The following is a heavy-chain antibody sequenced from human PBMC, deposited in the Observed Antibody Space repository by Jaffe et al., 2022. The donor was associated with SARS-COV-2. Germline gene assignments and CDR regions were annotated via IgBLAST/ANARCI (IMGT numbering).Heavy chain of an antibody. Sequence: QITLKESGPTVVKPTQTLTLTCTFSGFSVTTNGVGVGWLRQPPGAALEWLAVIYWNDVKRYSPSLRTRLTITRDTCKNQVVLTMTNMDPVDTATYYCAHTTFASGSYYFFDSWGQGTLVTVSS. CDR1: GFSVTTNGVG. J-gene: IGHJ4*02. D-gene: IGHD3-10*01. V-gene: IGHV2-5*01. CDR2: IYWNDVK. CDR3: AHTTFASGSYYFFDS.